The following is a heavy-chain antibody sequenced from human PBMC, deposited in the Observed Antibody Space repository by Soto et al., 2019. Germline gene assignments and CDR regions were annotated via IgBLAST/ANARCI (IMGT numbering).Heavy chain of an antibody. V-gene: IGHV3-30*18. CDR3: AKSWSDSSGYYGYYYYYGMDV. CDR1: GFTFSSYG. Sequence: GGSLRLSCAASGFTFSSYGMHWVRQAPGKGLEWVAVISYDGSNKYYADSVKGRFTISRDNSKNTLYLQMNSLRAEDTAVYSCAKSWSDSSGYYGYYYYYGMDVWGQGTTVTVSS. J-gene: IGHJ6*02. CDR2: ISYDGSNK. D-gene: IGHD3-22*01.